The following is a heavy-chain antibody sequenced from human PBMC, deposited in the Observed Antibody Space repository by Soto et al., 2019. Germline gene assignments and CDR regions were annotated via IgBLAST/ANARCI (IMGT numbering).Heavy chain of an antibody. Sequence: GGSLRLSCAASGFTFISYSMNWVRQAPGKGLEWVSSISSSSSYIYYADSVKGRFTISRDNAKNSLYLQMNSLRAEDTAVYYCARDHGRLGIQNDAFDIWGQGTMVTVSS. J-gene: IGHJ3*02. CDR2: ISSSSSYI. V-gene: IGHV3-21*01. CDR1: GFTFISYS. D-gene: IGHD7-27*01. CDR3: ARDHGRLGIQNDAFDI.